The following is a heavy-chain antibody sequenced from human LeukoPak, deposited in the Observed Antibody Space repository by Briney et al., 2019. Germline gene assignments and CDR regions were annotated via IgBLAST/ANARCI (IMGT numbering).Heavy chain of an antibody. J-gene: IGHJ4*02. Sequence: GVSLKISSTGSAYSFTSYWIGWVRQMPGKGLGWMGIVFPGDFDIRYSPSFQGQVTISPDKSISTAYLQWSSLKASDTAMYYCARHLDFWPHDYWGQGTLVTVSS. V-gene: IGHV5-51*01. D-gene: IGHD3-3*01. CDR3: ARHLDFWPHDY. CDR1: AYSFTSYW. CDR2: VFPGDFDI.